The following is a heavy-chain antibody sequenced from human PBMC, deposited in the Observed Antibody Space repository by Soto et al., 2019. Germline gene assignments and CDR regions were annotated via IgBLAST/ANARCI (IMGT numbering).Heavy chain of an antibody. CDR2: MNPNSGNT. V-gene: IGHV1-8*01. CDR3: ARLGITIFGVVISN. D-gene: IGHD3-3*01. J-gene: IGHJ4*02. CDR1: GYTFTSYD. Sequence: QVPLVQSGAEVKKPGASVKVSCKASGYTFTSYDINWVRQATGQGLEWMGWMNPNSGNTGYAQKFQGRVTMTRNTSISTAYMELSSLRSEDTAVYYCARLGITIFGVVISNWGQGTLVTVSS.